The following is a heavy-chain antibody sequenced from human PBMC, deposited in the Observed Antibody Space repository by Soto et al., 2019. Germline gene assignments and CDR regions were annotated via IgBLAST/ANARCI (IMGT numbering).Heavy chain of an antibody. CDR1: GGSISSSSYY. V-gene: IGHV4-39*01. Sequence: SETLSLTCTVSGGSISSSSYYWGWIRQPPGKGLEWIGSIYYSGSTYYNPSLKSRVTISVDTSKNQFSLKLSSVTAADTAVYYCASTVRSSIAARRFDYWGQGTLVTGS. J-gene: IGHJ4*02. CDR3: ASTVRSSIAARRFDY. CDR2: IYYSGST. D-gene: IGHD6-6*01.